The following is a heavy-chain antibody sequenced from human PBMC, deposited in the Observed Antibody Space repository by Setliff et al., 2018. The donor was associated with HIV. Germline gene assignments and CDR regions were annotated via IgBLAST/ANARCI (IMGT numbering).Heavy chain of an antibody. Sequence: KPSETLSLTCTVSGGSISSSRYSWGWIRQPPGKGLEWIGYIYYSGSTYYNPSLKSRVTISIDTSKKQLSLKLNSVTAADTAVYYCARAMGANWSYYYYMDVWGKGTTVTVSS. CDR3: ARAMGANWSYYYYMDV. V-gene: IGHV4-61*05. J-gene: IGHJ6*03. CDR1: GGSISSSRYS. CDR2: IYYSGST. D-gene: IGHD1-26*01.